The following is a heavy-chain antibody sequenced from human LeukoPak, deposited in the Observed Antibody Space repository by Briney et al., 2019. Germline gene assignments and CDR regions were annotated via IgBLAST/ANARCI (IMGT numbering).Heavy chain of an antibody. Sequence: SETLSLTCTVSGGSISSYYWSRIRQPPGKGLEWIGYIYYSGSTNYNPSLKSRVTISVDTSKNQFSLKLSSVTAADTAVYYCARQYGGYSSSWFDYWGQGTLVTVSS. CDR3: ARQYGGYSSSWFDY. J-gene: IGHJ4*02. D-gene: IGHD6-13*01. CDR2: IYYSGST. V-gene: IGHV4-59*08. CDR1: GGSISSYY.